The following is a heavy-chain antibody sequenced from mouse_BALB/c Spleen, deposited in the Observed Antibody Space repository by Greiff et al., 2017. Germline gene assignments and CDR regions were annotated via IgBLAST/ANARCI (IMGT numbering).Heavy chain of an antibody. V-gene: IGHV1-15*01. CDR3: TRDYDYDVFDY. Sequence: QVQLQQSGAELVRPGASVTLSCKASGYTFTDYEMHWVKQTPVHGLEWIGAIDPETGGTAYNQKFKDKATLTADKSSSTAYMELRSLTSEDSAVYYCTRDYDYDVFDYWGQGTTLTVSS. CDR1: GYTFTDYE. CDR2: IDPETGGT. J-gene: IGHJ2*01. D-gene: IGHD2-4*01.